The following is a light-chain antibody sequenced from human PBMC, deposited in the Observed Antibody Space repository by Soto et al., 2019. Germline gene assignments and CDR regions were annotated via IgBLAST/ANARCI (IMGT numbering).Light chain of an antibody. Sequence: DIVITHAPLCLPVXPGEPASRCWKSRQRLLHLTGYNYLDWXLQKPGQXPQXXXYLCSNRAYVGPDRFSGSGSVTDFTRKISRVEAEDVGVYYGMQALQTPQTFGQGTKVDIK. V-gene: IGKV2-28*01. J-gene: IGKJ1*01. CDR2: LCS. CDR3: MQALQTPQT. CDR1: QRLLHLTGYNY.